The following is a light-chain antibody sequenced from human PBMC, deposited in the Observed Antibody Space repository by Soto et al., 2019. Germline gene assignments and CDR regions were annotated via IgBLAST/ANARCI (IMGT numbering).Light chain of an antibody. J-gene: IGKJ1*01. V-gene: IGKV1-5*03. CDR2: KAS. CDR3: QQYDIYWT. CDR1: QSISNW. Sequence: DIQMTQSPSTLSASVGDRVTITCRASQSISNWLAWYQQRPGKAPKLLIYKASNLESGVPSRFSASGSGTEFTLTISSLQPDDFATYYCQQYDIYWTFGQGTKVEIK.